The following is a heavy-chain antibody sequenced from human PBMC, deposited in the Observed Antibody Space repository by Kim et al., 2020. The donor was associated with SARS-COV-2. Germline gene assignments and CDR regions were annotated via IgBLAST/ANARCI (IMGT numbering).Heavy chain of an antibody. V-gene: IGHV4-4*07. D-gene: IGHD6-13*01. CDR2: IYTSGSS. CDR1: GGSMRSYF. CDR3: AKDDPLLGSSWSGGPSFD. Sequence: SETLSLTCSVSGGSMRSYFWSWVRQPAGKGLEWIGRIYTSGSSDYNWSLRSRVTMSVDTSKNQLSLNLRSVTAADTAVYFCAKDDPLLGSSWSGGPSFD. J-gene: IGHJ4*01.